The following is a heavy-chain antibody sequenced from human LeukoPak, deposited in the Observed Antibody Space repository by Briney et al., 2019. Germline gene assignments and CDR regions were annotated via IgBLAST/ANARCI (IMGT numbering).Heavy chain of an antibody. Sequence: GRSLRLSCAASGFTFDDYAMHWVRQAPGKGLEWVSGISWNSGSIGYADSVKGRFTISRDNAKNSLYLQMNSLRAEDTASYYCAKGDFWSGYLRGFDYWGQGTLVTVSS. J-gene: IGHJ4*02. D-gene: IGHD3-3*01. CDR2: ISWNSGSI. CDR3: AKGDFWSGYLRGFDY. CDR1: GFTFDDYA. V-gene: IGHV3-9*01.